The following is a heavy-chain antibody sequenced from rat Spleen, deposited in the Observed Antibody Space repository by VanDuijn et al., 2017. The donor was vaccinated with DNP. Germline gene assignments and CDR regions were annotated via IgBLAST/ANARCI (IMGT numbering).Heavy chain of an antibody. V-gene: IGHV5-31*01. Sequence: EVQLVESGGGSVQPGRSLKLSCAASGFTFSSYWMYWIRQAPGKGLEWVSSITSTGGNVYYPDSVKGRLTISRDNAQNTLYLQMNSLRSEDTATYYCTRQLGLDYWGQGVMVTVSS. CDR2: ITSTGGNV. CDR3: TRQLGLDY. D-gene: IGHD5-1*01. CDR1: GFTFSSYW. J-gene: IGHJ2*01.